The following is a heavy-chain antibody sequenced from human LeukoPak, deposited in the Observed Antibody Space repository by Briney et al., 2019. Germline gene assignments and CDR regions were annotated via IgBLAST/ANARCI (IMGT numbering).Heavy chain of an antibody. D-gene: IGHD3-10*01. J-gene: IGHJ4*02. CDR2: ITSYNGNT. CDR3: ARGEGPYYYGSGSSTFDY. CDR1: GYTFTSYG. V-gene: IGHV1-18*04. Sequence: ASVKVSCKASGYTFTSYGISWVRQAPGQRLERMGWITSYNGNTNYTQKLQGRVTMTTDTSTSTAYMELRSLRSDDTAVYYCARGEGPYYYGSGSSTFDYWGQGTLVTVSS.